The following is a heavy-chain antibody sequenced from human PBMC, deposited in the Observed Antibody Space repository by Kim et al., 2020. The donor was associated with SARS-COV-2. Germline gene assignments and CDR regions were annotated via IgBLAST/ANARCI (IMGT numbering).Heavy chain of an antibody. V-gene: IGHV1-46*01. Sequence: ASVKVYCKASGYTFTSYYMHWVRQAPGQGLEWMGIINPSGGSTSYAQKFQGRVTMTRDTSTSTVYMELGSLRSGDTGVYYCARDARSIAVAGTQGWFDPWGQGTLVTVSA. D-gene: IGHD6-19*01. CDR3: ARDARSIAVAGTQGWFDP. J-gene: IGHJ5*02. CDR2: INPSGGST. CDR1: GYTFTSYY.